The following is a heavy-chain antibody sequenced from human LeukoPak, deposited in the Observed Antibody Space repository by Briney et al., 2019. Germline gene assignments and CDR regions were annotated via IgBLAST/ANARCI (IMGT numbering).Heavy chain of an antibody. CDR2: IHSSGGT. D-gene: IGHD4-17*01. V-gene: IGHV3-53*01. Sequence: GGSLRLSCAASGFTGSNNYMSWVRQAPGKGLEWVSAIHSSGGTYYADSVKGRFTISRDTSKNTLYLQINSLRVEDTAVYYCIVFGDSNHWGQGALVTVSS. J-gene: IGHJ5*02. CDR3: IVFGDSNH. CDR1: GFTGSNNY.